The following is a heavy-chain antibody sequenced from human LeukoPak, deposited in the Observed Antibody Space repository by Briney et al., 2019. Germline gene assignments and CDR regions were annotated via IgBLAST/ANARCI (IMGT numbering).Heavy chain of an antibody. CDR2: ISGSGGST. CDR3: AKDTYYDILTGYYFDY. D-gene: IGHD3-9*01. CDR1: GFSFSSYA. Sequence: PGGSVRLSCAASGFSFSSYAMSWVRQAPGKGLEWVSAISGSGGSTYYADSVKGRFTISRDNSKNTLYLQMNSLRAEDTAVYYCAKDTYYDILTGYYFDYWGQGTLVTVSS. J-gene: IGHJ4*02. V-gene: IGHV3-23*01.